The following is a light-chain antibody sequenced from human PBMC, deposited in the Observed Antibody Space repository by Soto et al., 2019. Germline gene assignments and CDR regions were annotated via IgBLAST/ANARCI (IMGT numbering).Light chain of an antibody. CDR1: SGHSNYA. CDR3: QTWGTGIVI. Sequence: QPVLTQSPSASASLGASVKLTCTLSSGHSNYAIAWHQQQPEKGPRYLMKLNRDGSHSKGDGIPNRFSGSSSGAERCLTITSLQSEDEADYYCQTWGTGIVIFGGGTKLTVL. J-gene: IGLJ2*01. V-gene: IGLV4-69*01. CDR2: LNRDGSH.